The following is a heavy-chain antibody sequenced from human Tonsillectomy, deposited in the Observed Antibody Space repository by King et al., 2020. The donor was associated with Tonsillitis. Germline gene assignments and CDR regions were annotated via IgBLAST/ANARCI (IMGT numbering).Heavy chain of an antibody. CDR2: FYYSGST. CDR3: ARDGVYCGGDCYSGFDL. CDR1: GGPVSSYY. D-gene: IGHD2-21*02. J-gene: IGHJ5*02. V-gene: IGHV4-59*02. Sequence: VPLQESGPGLVKPSETLSLTCTVSGGPVSSYYWSWIRQPPGEGLEWIGYFYYSGSTNYSPSLKSRVTISADMSKNQLSLRLSSVTAADTAVYYCARDGVYCGGDCYSGFDLWGQGSLVIVSS.